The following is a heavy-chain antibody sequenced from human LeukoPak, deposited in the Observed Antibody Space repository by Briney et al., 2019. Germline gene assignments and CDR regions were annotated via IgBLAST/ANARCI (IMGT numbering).Heavy chain of an antibody. V-gene: IGHV4-31*03. CDR2: IYYSGST. CDR3: ARVGEFTYAKAFDY. CDR1: GGSISSGGYY. Sequence: SQTLSLTRTDSGGSISSGGYYWSWVRQHPGKGLEWIGCIYYSGSTYYNPSLRSRVTISVDTSKNQFSLKLTSVTAADTAVYYCARVGEFTYAKAFDYWGQGTLGSASS. J-gene: IGHJ4*02. D-gene: IGHD3-10*01.